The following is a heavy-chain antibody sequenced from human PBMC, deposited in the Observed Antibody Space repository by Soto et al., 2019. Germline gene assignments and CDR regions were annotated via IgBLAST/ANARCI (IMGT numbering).Heavy chain of an antibody. D-gene: IGHD1-7*01. J-gene: IGHJ1*01. Sequence: EVHLVESGGGLVQPGRSLRLSCAASGFTFDDYAMHWVRQPPGKGLEWVSGISWNSDSLDYADSVKGRFTISRDNAKNSLYLQMNTLRSEDTALYYCARTPPADRHFQHWGQGTLVSVSS. CDR1: GFTFDDYA. CDR3: ARTPPADRHFQH. CDR2: ISWNSDSL. V-gene: IGHV3-9*01.